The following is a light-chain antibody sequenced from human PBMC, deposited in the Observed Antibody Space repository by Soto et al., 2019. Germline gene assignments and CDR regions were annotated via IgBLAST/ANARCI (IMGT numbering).Light chain of an antibody. V-gene: IGKV3-20*01. Sequence: DIVLTQSPGTLSLSPGERATLSCRASQIISSTYLGWYQQKPGQAPMLLIYGASSRATGIPDRFSGSGSGTDFTLTISRLEPEDFALYYCQHYGTSLYTFGQGTKLEIK. J-gene: IGKJ2*01. CDR2: GAS. CDR1: QIISSTY. CDR3: QHYGTSLYT.